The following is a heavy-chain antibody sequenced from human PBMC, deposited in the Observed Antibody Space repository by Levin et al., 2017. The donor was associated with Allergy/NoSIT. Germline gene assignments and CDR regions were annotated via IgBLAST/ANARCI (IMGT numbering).Heavy chain of an antibody. V-gene: IGHV3-30*18. Sequence: GGSLRLSCAASGFTFSSYGMHWVRQAPGKGLEWVAVISYDGSNKYYADSVKGRFTISRDNAKNTLYLQMNSLRAEDTAVYYCAKDRNTSPGDYWGQGTLVTVSS. CDR3: AKDRNTSPGDY. J-gene: IGHJ4*02. CDR2: ISYDGSNK. CDR1: GFTFSSYG.